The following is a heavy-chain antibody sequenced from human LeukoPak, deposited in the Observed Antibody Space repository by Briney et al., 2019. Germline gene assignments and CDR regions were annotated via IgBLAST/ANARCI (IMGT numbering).Heavy chain of an antibody. V-gene: IGHV3-23*01. CDR1: GFTFTTYS. D-gene: IGHD3/OR15-3a*01. Sequence: GGSLRLSCAASGFTFTTYSMSWVRQAPGKGLEWISLISGSATITYYADSVKGRFTISRDNSRNTIYLHLNSLRAEDTAIYYCAKTPWTGTYHFDYWGQGALVTVSS. J-gene: IGHJ4*02. CDR2: ISGSATIT. CDR3: AKTPWTGTYHFDY.